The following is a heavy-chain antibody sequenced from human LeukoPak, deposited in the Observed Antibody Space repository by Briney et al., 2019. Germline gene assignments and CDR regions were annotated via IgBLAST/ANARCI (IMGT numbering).Heavy chain of an antibody. CDR3: AHRRGGYNWNDATFDY. D-gene: IGHD1-1*01. CDR1: GFSLSTAGVG. Sequence: SGPTLVNPTQTLTLTCTFSGFSLSTAGVGVGWIRQPPGKALQCLALIYWDDDKRYSPSLKSRLTITKDTSKNQVVLTITTVDPVDTATYYRAHRRGGYNWNDATFDYWGQGTLVTVSS. V-gene: IGHV2-5*02. J-gene: IGHJ4*02. CDR2: IYWDDDK.